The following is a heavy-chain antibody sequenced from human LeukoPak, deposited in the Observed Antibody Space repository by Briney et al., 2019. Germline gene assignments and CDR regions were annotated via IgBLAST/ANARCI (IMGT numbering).Heavy chain of an antibody. CDR1: GGSISSSSYS. CDR3: ARGWGYDSRRRAYYYYMDV. D-gene: IGHD3-22*01. J-gene: IGHJ6*03. Sequence: SETLSLTCTVSGGSISSSSYSWGWIRQPPGKGLEWIGSIYYSGSTYYNPSLKSRVTISVDTSKNQFSLKLSSVTAADTAVYYCARGWGYDSRRRAYYYYMDVWGKGTTVTVSS. CDR2: IYYSGST. V-gene: IGHV4-39*07.